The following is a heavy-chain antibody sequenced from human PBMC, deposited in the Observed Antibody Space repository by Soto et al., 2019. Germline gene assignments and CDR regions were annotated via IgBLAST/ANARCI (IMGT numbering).Heavy chain of an antibody. J-gene: IGHJ3*02. CDR2: INPSGGST. V-gene: IGHV1-46*03. CDR1: GYTYTCYY. D-gene: IGHD3-3*01. CDR3: ARVFLEWLLYGAFDI. Sequence: ASVKVSCKASGYTYTCYYMHWVRQAPGQGLEWMGIINPSGGSTSYAQKFQGRVTMTRDTSTSTVYMELSSLRSEDTAVYYCARVFLEWLLYGAFDIWGQGTMVTVSS.